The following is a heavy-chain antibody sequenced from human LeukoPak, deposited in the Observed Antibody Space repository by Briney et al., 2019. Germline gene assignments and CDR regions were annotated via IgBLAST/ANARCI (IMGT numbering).Heavy chain of an antibody. CDR1: GGSISSGGYY. D-gene: IGHD6-13*01. Sequence: SETLSLTCTVSGGSISSGGYYWSWIRQHPGKGLEWIGYIYYSGSTYYNPSLKSRVTISVDTSKNQFSLKLSSVTAADTAVYYCARASYSRRENWFDPWGQGTLVTVSS. CDR3: ARASYSRRENWFDP. CDR2: IYYSGST. J-gene: IGHJ5*02. V-gene: IGHV4-31*03.